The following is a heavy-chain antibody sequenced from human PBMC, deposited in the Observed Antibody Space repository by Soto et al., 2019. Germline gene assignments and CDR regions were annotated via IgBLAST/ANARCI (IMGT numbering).Heavy chain of an antibody. CDR2: INPNSGGT. V-gene: IGHV1-2*02. CDR3: ARDGFSDQDIVVVVAATPDAFDI. Sequence: QVQLVQSGAEVKKPGASVKVSCKASGYTFTGYYMHWVRQAPGQGLEWMGWINPNSGGTNYAQKFQGRVTMTRDTSISTAYMELSRLRSDDTAVYYCARDGFSDQDIVVVVAATPDAFDIWGQGTMVTVSS. CDR1: GYTFTGYY. J-gene: IGHJ3*02. D-gene: IGHD2-15*01.